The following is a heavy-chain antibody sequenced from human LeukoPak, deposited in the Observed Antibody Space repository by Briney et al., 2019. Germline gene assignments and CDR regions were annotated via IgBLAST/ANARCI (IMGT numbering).Heavy chain of an antibody. J-gene: IGHJ4*02. CDR2: IWYDGNNK. D-gene: IGHD5-18*01. CDR3: ARDGYGLDTPMVSTIFDC. CDR1: GFTFSSYA. V-gene: IGHV3-33*01. Sequence: GGSLRLSCAASGFTFSSYAMHWVRQAPGKGLEWVAVIWYDGNNKYYADSVKGRFTISRDNSKNTLYLQMNSLRTEDTAVYYCARDGYGLDTPMVSTIFDCWGQGTLVTVSS.